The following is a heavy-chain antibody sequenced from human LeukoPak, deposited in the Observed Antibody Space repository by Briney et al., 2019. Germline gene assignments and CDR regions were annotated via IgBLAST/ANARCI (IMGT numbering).Heavy chain of an antibody. Sequence: GGSESLLCVASGFILRGHSMRWVRHAPGGGREWVSFLSSNRADIYYAVSVEGRFTISREHAKNSLYLQMNSLSAEDTCVYFCARGAADLIIVDQLDYWGHGTLVTVSA. CDR2: LSSNRADI. CDR1: GFILRGHS. D-gene: IGHD3-22*01. J-gene: IGHJ4*01. V-gene: IGHV3-21*06. CDR3: ARGAADLIIVDQLDY.